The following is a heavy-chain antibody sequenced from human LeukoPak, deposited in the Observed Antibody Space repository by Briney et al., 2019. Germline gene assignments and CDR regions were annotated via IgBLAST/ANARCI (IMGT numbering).Heavy chain of an antibody. CDR1: GGSFSGYY. V-gene: IGHV4-34*01. CDR3: AREPQWNDAFDI. D-gene: IGHD6-19*01. Sequence: SETLSLTCAVYGGSFSGYYCSWIRQPPGKGLEWIGEINHSGSTNYNPPLKSRITISVDTSKNQFSLKLSSVTAADTAVYYCAREPQWNDAFDIWGQGTMVTVSS. CDR2: INHSGST. J-gene: IGHJ3*02.